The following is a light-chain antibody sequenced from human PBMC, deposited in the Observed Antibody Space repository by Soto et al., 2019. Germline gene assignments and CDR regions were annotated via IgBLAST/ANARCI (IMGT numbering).Light chain of an antibody. CDR2: AAS. CDR3: QKYNGAPWT. CDR1: QGISTY. Sequence: DIQMTQSPSSLSASVGDRVTITCRARQGISTYLVWYQQKPGTVPKLLIFAASTLQSGVPSRFSGSGSGTDFTLTISSLQHEAVAIYYCQKYNGAPWTFGQGTKGEIK. J-gene: IGKJ1*01. V-gene: IGKV1-27*01.